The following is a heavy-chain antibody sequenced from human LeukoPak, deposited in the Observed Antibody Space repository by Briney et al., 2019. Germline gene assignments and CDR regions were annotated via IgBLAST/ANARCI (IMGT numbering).Heavy chain of an antibody. V-gene: IGHV3-23*01. CDR1: GFTFSNYA. J-gene: IGHJ1*01. Sequence: PGGSLRLSCAASGFTFSNYAMSWVRQAPGKGPEWVSGLTDSGGGTYYADSVKGRFTVSRDNSKNTLYLQMNSLRTEDTALYYCAKDGHCSGGSCYGEYFQHWGQGTLVTVSS. CDR2: LTDSGGGT. D-gene: IGHD2-15*01. CDR3: AKDGHCSGGSCYGEYFQH.